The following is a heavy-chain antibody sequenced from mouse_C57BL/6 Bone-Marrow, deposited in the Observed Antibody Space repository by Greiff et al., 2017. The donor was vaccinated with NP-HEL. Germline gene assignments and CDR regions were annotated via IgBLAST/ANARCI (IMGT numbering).Heavy chain of an antibody. CDR1: GYTFTSYW. D-gene: IGHD1-1*01. CDR2: IDPSDSYT. CDR3: ARVHYYGSSPYYFDY. V-gene: IGHV1-69*01. Sequence: VNLVESGAELVMPGASVKLSCKASGYTFTSYWMHWVKQRPGQGLEWIGEIDPSDSYTNYNQKFKGKSTLTVDKSSSTAYMQLSSLTSEDSAVYYCARVHYYGSSPYYFDYWGQGTTLTVSS. J-gene: IGHJ2*01.